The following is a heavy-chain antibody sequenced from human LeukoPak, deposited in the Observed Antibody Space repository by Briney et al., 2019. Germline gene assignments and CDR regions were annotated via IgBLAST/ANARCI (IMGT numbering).Heavy chain of an antibody. CDR3: ARGGGYCSNGVCYHRFDY. Sequence: GGSLRLSCAASGFTFTSYWMTWVRQAPGKGLEGVANVKQDGGEKYYVDSVKGRFTISRDNAKNSLYLQMNSLRAEDTAVYYCARGGGYCSNGVCYHRFDYWGQGTLVPVSP. D-gene: IGHD2-8*01. CDR1: GFTFTSYW. J-gene: IGHJ4*02. CDR2: VKQDGGEK. V-gene: IGHV3-7*01.